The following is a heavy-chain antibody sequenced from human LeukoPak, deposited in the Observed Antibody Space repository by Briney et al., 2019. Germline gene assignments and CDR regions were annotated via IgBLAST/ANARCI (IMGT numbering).Heavy chain of an antibody. D-gene: IGHD6-13*01. V-gene: IGHV4-39*01. Sequence: SETLSLTCTVSVGSISISRYYCAWIRQPPGKWLDWIVTSYYGVSTYYNPSLKSGVTIPVDTSKYQFFLRLRSVTAADTATSYCESPAGRRSSWRAYYFDYWGQGTLVTVSS. J-gene: IGHJ4*02. CDR3: ESPAGRRSSWRAYYFDY. CDR2: SYYGVST. CDR1: VGSISISRYY.